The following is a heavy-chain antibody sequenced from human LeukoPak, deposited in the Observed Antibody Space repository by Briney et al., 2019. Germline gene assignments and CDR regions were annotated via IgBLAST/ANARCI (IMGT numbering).Heavy chain of an antibody. V-gene: IGHV3-30*04. CDR2: ISYDGSSK. J-gene: IGHJ4*02. CDR3: AKTRAVVVPAAIEYYFDY. CDR1: GFTFSTYA. Sequence: GGSLRLSCAASGFTFSTYAMHWVRQAPGKGLEWVAVISYDGSSKYYADSVKGRFTISRDNSKNTLYLQMNSLRAEDTAAYYCAKTRAVVVPAAIEYYFDYWGQGTLVTVSS. D-gene: IGHD2-2*01.